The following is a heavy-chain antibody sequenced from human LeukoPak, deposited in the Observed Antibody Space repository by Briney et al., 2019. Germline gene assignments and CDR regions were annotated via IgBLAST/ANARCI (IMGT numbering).Heavy chain of an antibody. CDR2: MYDSGRM. V-gene: IGHV4-4*06. J-gene: IGHJ2*01. Sequence: IGVMYDSGRMNYNPSLERRGTMSGDTSKNQFSLKLTSVTAADTAVYYCARGPYYWYFDLWGRGTLVTVSS. CDR3: ARGPYYWYFDL.